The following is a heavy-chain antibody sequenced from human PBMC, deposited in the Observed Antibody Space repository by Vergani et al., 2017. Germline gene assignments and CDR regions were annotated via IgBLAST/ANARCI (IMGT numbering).Heavy chain of an antibody. D-gene: IGHD3-3*01. J-gene: IGHJ4*02. CDR1: GHSSANHI. CDR2: VSTRNGNT. Sequence: QIELLQSGAEVKKPGASVRVSCSPSGHSSANHIISWIRLAPGQGLEWMGWVSTRNGNTKYAQQFRGRVTMTSDISTTTVFMQLWSLRSDDTAVYFCARSXITGVGAIDYFDLWGQGTRVTVAS. V-gene: IGHV1-18*01. CDR3: ARSXITGVGAIDYFDL.